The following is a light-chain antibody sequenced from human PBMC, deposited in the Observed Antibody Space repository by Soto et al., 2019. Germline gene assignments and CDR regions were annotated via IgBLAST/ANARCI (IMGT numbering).Light chain of an antibody. CDR1: QSISSSY. J-gene: IGKJ1*01. CDR3: QQYGSYRRT. V-gene: IGKV3-20*01. Sequence: ILLTQTPGTLSLSPEERASLSCSSSQSISSSYLAWYQQNSGQAPRLLIYGAFSRATGIPDRFSGSGSGTDFTLTISRLEPEDFAVYYCQQYGSYRRTFGQGTRWIS. CDR2: GAF.